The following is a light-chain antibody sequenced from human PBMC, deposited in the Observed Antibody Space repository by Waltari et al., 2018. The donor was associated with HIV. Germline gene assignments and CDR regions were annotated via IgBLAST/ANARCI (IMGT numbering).Light chain of an antibody. Sequence: QSALTQPRSVSGSPGQSVTISCTGTSSDVGGYNYVSWYQQHPGGAPKLMIYDVSKRPSGVPDRFSGSKSGNTASLTISGLQAEDEADYYCCSYAGIFTLVFGGGTKLTVL. CDR2: DVS. V-gene: IGLV2-11*01. CDR3: CSYAGIFTLV. CDR1: SSDVGGYNY. J-gene: IGLJ2*01.